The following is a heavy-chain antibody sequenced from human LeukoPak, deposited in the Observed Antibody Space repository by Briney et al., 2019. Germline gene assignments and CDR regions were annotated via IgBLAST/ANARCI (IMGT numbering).Heavy chain of an antibody. Sequence: PSETLSLTCAVYGGSFSGYYWGWIRQPPGKGLEWIGSIYYSGSTYYNPSLKSRVTISVDTSKNQFSLKLSSVTAADTAVYYCARVGYYYDSSGYSNAFDIWGQGTMVTVSS. CDR3: ARVGYYYDSSGYSNAFDI. V-gene: IGHV4-34*01. CDR1: GGSFSGYY. CDR2: IYYSGST. D-gene: IGHD3-22*01. J-gene: IGHJ3*02.